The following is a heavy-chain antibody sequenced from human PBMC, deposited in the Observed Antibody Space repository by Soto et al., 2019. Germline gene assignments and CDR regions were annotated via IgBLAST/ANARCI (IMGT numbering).Heavy chain of an antibody. J-gene: IGHJ4*02. CDR3: ARGYYDSSAYRIFDY. D-gene: IGHD3-22*01. V-gene: IGHV1-8*01. CDR2: MNPNSGNT. CDR1: GYTFTSYD. Sequence: ASVKVSCKASGYTFTSYDINWVRQATGQGLEWMGWMNPNSGNTGYAQKFQGRVTMTRNTSIITAYMELSSLKSEDTAVYYCARGYYDSSAYRIFDYWGQGTLVTVSS.